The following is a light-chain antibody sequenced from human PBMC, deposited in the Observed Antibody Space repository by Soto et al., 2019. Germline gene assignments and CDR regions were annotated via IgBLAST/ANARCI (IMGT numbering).Light chain of an antibody. CDR3: SSFTRSSTDV. CDR1: SSDVGAYNF. V-gene: IGLV2-14*01. Sequence: QSALTQPASVSGSPGQSITISCTGTSSDVGAYNFVSWYQQYPGKAPKVMIYEVNNRPSGVSNRFSGSKSGNTASLTISGRQAEDEADYYCSSFTRSSTDVFGAGTKLTVL. J-gene: IGLJ1*01. CDR2: EVN.